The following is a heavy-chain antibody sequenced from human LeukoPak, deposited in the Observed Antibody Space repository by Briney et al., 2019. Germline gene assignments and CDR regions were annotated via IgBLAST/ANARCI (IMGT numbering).Heavy chain of an antibody. J-gene: IGHJ4*02. V-gene: IGHV3-23*01. CDR2: ISGSGGST. CDR3: ARDLYYYGSGNYVPGLPDF. D-gene: IGHD3-10*01. Sequence: GGSLRLSCEASGFTFTNYAMSWVRQIPGKGLEWVSGISGSGGSTYHADSVKGRFTVSRDNSNNTVYLQMSSLRAEDTGVYYCARDLYYYGSGNYVPGLPDFWGQGILVTVSS. CDR1: GFTFTNYA.